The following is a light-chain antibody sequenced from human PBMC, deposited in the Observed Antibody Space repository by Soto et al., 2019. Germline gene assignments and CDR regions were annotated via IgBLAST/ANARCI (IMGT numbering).Light chain of an antibody. CDR1: SSNIGAGYE. Sequence: QSVLTQPPSVSGAPGQSVTISCTGSSSNIGAGYEVHWYQQLPRTAPKLLIYGNSNRPSGVPDRFSGSKSGTSASLAITGLQAEDEADYYRQSYDNSLSGMVFGGGTKVTVL. CDR2: GNS. V-gene: IGLV1-40*01. CDR3: QSYDNSLSGMV. J-gene: IGLJ2*01.